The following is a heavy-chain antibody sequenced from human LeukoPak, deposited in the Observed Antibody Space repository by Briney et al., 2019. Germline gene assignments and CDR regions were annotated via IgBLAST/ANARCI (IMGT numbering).Heavy chain of an antibody. D-gene: IGHD3-16*02. V-gene: IGHV3-7*01. CDR1: GSTFSTYW. J-gene: IGHJ4*02. CDR2: IKQDGSET. CDR3: ARESFTAGPPLYYFDY. Sequence: GGSLRLSCEASGSTFSTYWMSWVRQAPGKGLEWVANIKQDGSETYYVDSVKGRFTISRDNAQNSLYLQMNSLRAEDTAVYYCARESFTAGPPLYYFDYWGQGTLVTVSS.